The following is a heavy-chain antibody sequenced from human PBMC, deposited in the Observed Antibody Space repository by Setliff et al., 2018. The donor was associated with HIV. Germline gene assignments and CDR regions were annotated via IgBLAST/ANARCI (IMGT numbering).Heavy chain of an antibody. CDR1: GYSISSGYY. J-gene: IGHJ4*02. CDR2: IYHSGST. CDR3: ATVSGYYWQYFDY. Sequence: SETLSLTCAVSGYSISSGYYWGCIRQPPGKGLEWIGHIYHSGSTSYNPSLKSRATISVDTSKNQFSLKLSSVTAADTAVYYCATVSGYYWQYFDYWGPGTLVTVSS. D-gene: IGHD3-22*01. V-gene: IGHV4-38-2*01.